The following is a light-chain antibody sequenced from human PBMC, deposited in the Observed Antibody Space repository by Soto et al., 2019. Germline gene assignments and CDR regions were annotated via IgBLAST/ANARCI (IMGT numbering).Light chain of an antibody. CDR1: QSISSW. CDR3: QQYNSYSWT. J-gene: IGKJ1*01. Sequence: DIQMTQSPSTLSASVGDRVTITCRASQSISSWLAWYQQKPGKAPKLLIYKASSLESGLPSRFSGSGSGTEFNLTISSLQPDDFATYYYQQYNSYSWTFGQGTKVEIK. V-gene: IGKV1-5*03. CDR2: KAS.